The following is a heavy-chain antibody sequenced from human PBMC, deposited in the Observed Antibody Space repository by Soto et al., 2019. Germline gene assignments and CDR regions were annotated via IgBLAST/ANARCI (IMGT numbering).Heavy chain of an antibody. D-gene: IGHD3-3*01. Sequence: GGSLRLSCAASGFTFSDYYMSWIRQAPGKGLEWVSYISSSGSTIYYADSVKGRFTISRDNAKNSLYLQMNSLRAEDTAVYYCASPGGYYDFWSLYYYYYYMDVWGKGTTVTVSS. J-gene: IGHJ6*03. CDR2: ISSSGSTI. V-gene: IGHV3-11*01. CDR1: GFTFSDYY. CDR3: ASPGGYYDFWSLYYYYYYMDV.